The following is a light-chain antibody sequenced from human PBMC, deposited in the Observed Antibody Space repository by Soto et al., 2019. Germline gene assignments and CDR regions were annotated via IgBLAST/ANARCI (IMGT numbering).Light chain of an antibody. J-gene: IGKJ2*01. V-gene: IGKV1-33*01. Sequence: DIQMTQSPSSLSASVGDRVTITCQASQDISNYLNWYQQKPGKAPKLLIYDASNLETGVPSRFSGSGSGKDFTFTISSLQPEDIATYYCQQYDNPPYTFGQGTKLEIK. CDR3: QQYDNPPYT. CDR2: DAS. CDR1: QDISNY.